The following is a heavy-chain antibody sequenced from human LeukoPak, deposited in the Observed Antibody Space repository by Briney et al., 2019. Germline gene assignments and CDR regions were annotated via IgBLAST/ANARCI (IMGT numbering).Heavy chain of an antibody. CDR3: ARAILYYDSSGYIDY. J-gene: IGHJ4*02. V-gene: IGHV4-39*07. CDR2: IYSSGST. CDR1: GGSISSGGYY. D-gene: IGHD3-22*01. Sequence: SETLSLTCTVSGGSISSGGYYWGWIRQPPGKGLEWIGSIYSSGSTYYNPSLKSRVTISVDTSKNQFSLKLSSVTAADTAVYYCARAILYYDSSGYIDYWGQGTLVTVSS.